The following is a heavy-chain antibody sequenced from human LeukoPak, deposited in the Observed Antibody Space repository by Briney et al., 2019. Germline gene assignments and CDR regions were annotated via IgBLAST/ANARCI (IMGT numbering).Heavy chain of an antibody. CDR2: IKQDGSEK. J-gene: IGHJ4*02. Sequence: RGSLRLSCAASGFTFSSYWMSWVRQAPGKGLEWVANIKQDGSEKYYVDSVKGRFTISRDNAKNSLYLQMNSLRAKDTAVYYCARDLYRIVVVPHYFDYWGQGTLVTVSS. D-gene: IGHD3-22*01. V-gene: IGHV3-7*01. CDR3: ARDLYRIVVVPHYFDY. CDR1: GFTFSSYW.